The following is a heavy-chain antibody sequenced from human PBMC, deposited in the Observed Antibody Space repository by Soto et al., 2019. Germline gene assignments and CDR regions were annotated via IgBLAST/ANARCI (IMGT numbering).Heavy chain of an antibody. CDR1: GYTLTELY. V-gene: IGHV1-24*01. D-gene: IGHD3-3*01. Sequence: ASVKVSCKFSGYTLTELYMHWVRQAPVKGLEWMGGFDPEDGEIIYAQKFQGRVTMTEDISTDTAYMELSSLGSDDTAVYYCATQLRFLEWSQVYWGQGTLVTAPQ. CDR3: ATQLRFLEWSQVY. CDR2: FDPEDGEI. J-gene: IGHJ4*02.